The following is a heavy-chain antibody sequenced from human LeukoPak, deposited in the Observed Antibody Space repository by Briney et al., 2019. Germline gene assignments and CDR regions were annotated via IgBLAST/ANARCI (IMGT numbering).Heavy chain of an antibody. D-gene: IGHD6-19*01. J-gene: IGHJ6*03. CDR1: GGSISSYY. Sequence: SETLSLTCTVSGGSISSYYWGWIRQAPGKGLEWIGSIYNSGSTYYNPSLKSRVTISVDMSKNQFSLKLSSVTAADTAVYYCARLTYSSGWYGYDYYYYMDVWGKGTTVTISS. V-gene: IGHV4-39*07. CDR3: ARLTYSSGWYGYDYYYYMDV. CDR2: IYNSGST.